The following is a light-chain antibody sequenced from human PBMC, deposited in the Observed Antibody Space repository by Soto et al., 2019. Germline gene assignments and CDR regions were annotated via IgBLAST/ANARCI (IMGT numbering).Light chain of an antibody. CDR3: QQSFSTPYT. CDR1: LSIRSH. V-gene: IGKV1-39*01. Sequence: DIQMTQSPSSLSASVGDRVTITCRASLSIRSHLNWYQQKPGKVPELLIFAASSWRSGVPSRFTGSGSGTDFTLTISSLQPEDFATYYCQQSFSTPYTFGRGTKVDIK. J-gene: IGKJ2*01. CDR2: AAS.